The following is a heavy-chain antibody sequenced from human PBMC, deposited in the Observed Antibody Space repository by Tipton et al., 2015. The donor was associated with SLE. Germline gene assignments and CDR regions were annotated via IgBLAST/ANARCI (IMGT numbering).Heavy chain of an antibody. CDR1: GFTFSSYS. J-gene: IGHJ4*02. CDR2: IYSGGST. Sequence: SLRLSCAASGFTFSSYSMSWVRQAPGKGLEWVSVIYSGGSTYYADSVKGRFTISRHNSKNTLYLQMNSLRAEDTAVYYCALDSSFDYWGQGTLVTVSS. V-gene: IGHV3-66*02. D-gene: IGHD6-13*01. CDR3: ALDSSFDY.